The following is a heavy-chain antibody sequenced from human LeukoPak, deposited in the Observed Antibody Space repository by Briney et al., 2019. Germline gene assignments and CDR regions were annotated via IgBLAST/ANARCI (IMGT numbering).Heavy chain of an antibody. Sequence: PGRSLRLSCAASGFTFSSYGMHWVRQAPGKGLEWVALIRYDGSNKYYADSVKGRFTISRDNSKNTLYLQMNSLRAEDTAVYYCAKIPTNDGYDQGTWGQGTLVTVSS. J-gene: IGHJ5*02. V-gene: IGHV3-30*02. CDR2: IRYDGSNK. CDR1: GFTFSSYG. CDR3: AKIPTNDGYDQGT. D-gene: IGHD5-12*01.